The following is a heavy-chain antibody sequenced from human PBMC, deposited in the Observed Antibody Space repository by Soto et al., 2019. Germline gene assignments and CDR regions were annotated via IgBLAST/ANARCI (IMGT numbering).Heavy chain of an antibody. J-gene: IGHJ5*02. Sequence: QVQLQESGPGLVKPSMTLSLSCTVSGASMNSGDFYWSWIRQPPGKGLEWIGYIRNSGSTSYNPSLKSRVIMSVDTSKNHFFLKVTSVPVADTAVYYCASGATWGQGTLVIVSS. D-gene: IGHD1-26*01. CDR1: GASMNSGDFY. CDR2: IRNSGST. CDR3: ASGAT. V-gene: IGHV4-30-4*01.